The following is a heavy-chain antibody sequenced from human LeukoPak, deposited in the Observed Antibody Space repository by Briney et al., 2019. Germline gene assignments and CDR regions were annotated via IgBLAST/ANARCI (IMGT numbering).Heavy chain of an antibody. CDR3: ARDLYDSSESAFDI. D-gene: IGHD3-22*01. Sequence: QPSETLSLTCTVSGDSISSSSYYWGWIRQAPGKGLEWVAVISYDGSNKYYADSVKGRFTISRDNSKNTLYLQMNSLRAEDTAVYYCARDLYDSSESAFDIWGQGTMVTVSS. J-gene: IGHJ3*02. V-gene: IGHV3-30-3*01. CDR2: ISYDGSNK. CDR1: GDSISSSS.